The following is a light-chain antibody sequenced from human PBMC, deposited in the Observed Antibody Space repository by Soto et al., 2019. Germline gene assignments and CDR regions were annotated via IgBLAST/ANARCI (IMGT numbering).Light chain of an antibody. J-gene: IGLJ3*02. CDR3: QSYDTSLSVGV. CDR2: GNN. Sequence: QPVLTQSPSVSGAPGQRVTISCTGSSSNIGAGYDVHWYHQLPGTAPKLLIYGNNNRPSGVPDRFSGSRSGTSASLAITGLQAEDEADYYCQSYDTSLSVGVFGGGTKLTVL. CDR1: SSNIGAGYD. V-gene: IGLV1-40*01.